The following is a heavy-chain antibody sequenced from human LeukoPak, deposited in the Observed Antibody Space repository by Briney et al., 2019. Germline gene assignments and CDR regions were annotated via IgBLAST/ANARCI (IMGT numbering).Heavy chain of an antibody. CDR1: GFTFKNYW. CDR2: IRYDGSSA. V-gene: IGHV3-74*01. CDR3: AKSDWFDP. Sequence: GESLRRSCATSGFTFKNYWMSWLRQAPGKGLVWVSRIRYDGSSATYAESVKGRFTISRDNARNTLYLQMNSLRVDDTGVYYCAKSDWFDPCGRGILVTVSS. J-gene: IGHJ5*02.